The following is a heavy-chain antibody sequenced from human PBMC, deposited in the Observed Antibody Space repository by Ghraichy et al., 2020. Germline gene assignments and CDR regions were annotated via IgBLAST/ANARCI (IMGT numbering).Heavy chain of an antibody. CDR2: ISSSSSTI. Sequence: GGSLRLSCAASGFTFSSYSMNWVRQAPGKGLEWVSYISSSSSTIYYADSVKGRFTISRDNAKNSLYLQMNSLRAEDTAVYYCARDPLYCSGGSCYSSRGMDVWGQWTTVTVSS. CDR1: GFTFSSYS. D-gene: IGHD2-15*01. V-gene: IGHV3-48*01. CDR3: ARDPLYCSGGSCYSSRGMDV. J-gene: IGHJ6*02.